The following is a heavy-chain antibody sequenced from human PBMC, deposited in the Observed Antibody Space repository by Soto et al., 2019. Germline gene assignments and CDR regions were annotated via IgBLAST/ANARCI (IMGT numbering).Heavy chain of an antibody. CDR2: INAGNGNT. CDR1: GYTFTSYA. CDR3: VKGPLIVGATNLAGFDY. Sequence: ASVKVSCKASGYTFTSYAMHWVRQAPGQRLEWMGWINAGNGNTKYSQKFQGRVTITRDTSASTAYMELSSLRSEDTAVYYCVKGPLIVGATNLAGFDYWGQGTLVTVSS. V-gene: IGHV1-3*01. J-gene: IGHJ4*02. D-gene: IGHD1-26*01.